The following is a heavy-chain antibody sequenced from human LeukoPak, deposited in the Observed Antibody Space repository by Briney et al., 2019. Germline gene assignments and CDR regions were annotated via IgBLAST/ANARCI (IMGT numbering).Heavy chain of an antibody. Sequence: ASVTVSCKASGYTFTSYGLSWVRPAPGQGLEWMGWISAYNWNTNYAQKLQGRVTMNTDTSTSTAYMELRSMRSDDTAVYYCARYKFRVFDWLSMTPFYYCGIDVWGQETT. CDR2: ISAYNWNT. CDR3: ARYKFRVFDWLSMTPFYYCGIDV. D-gene: IGHD3-9*01. CDR1: GYTFTSYG. V-gene: IGHV1-18*01. J-gene: IGHJ6*02.